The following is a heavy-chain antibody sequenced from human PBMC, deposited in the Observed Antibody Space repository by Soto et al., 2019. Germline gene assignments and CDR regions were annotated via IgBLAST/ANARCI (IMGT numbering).Heavy chain of an antibody. V-gene: IGHV3-30*18. D-gene: IGHD6-19*01. CDR1: GFTFSDYA. CDR3: AKGGRQWVVTSDFNF. J-gene: IGHJ4*02. CDR2: VSHDGRNT. Sequence: VQLVESGGGVVQPGRSLRLSCAASGFTFSDYAMHWVRQAPGKGLEWVAVVSHDGRNTHYADSVKGRLTISRGNSKNPVSLEMTSLRAEDTAVYYCAKGGRQWVVTSDFNFWGQGALVTVSS.